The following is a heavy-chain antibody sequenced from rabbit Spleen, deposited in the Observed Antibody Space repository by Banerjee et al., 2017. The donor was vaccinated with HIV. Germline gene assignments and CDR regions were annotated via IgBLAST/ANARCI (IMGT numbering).Heavy chain of an antibody. V-gene: IGHV1S40*01. Sequence: QSLEESGGDLVQSEGSLTLTCTASGFSFSSIYYMCWVRQAPGKGLEWIACIYDGSSDSTAYASWAKGRFTCSKTSSTTVTLQMTSLTVADTATYFCARDTGSSFSSYGMDLWGQGTLVTVS. CDR2: IYDGSSDST. J-gene: IGHJ3*01. CDR3: ARDTGSSFSSYGMDL. CDR1: GFSFSSIYY. D-gene: IGHD8-1*01.